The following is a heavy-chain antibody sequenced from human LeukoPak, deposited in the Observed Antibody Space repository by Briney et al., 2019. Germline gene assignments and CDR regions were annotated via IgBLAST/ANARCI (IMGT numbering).Heavy chain of an antibody. CDR3: AREWGLWFGEFPDAFDI. Sequence: ASVKVSCKASGYTFTGYYMHWVRQAPGQGLEWMGWINPNSGGTNYAQKFQGWVTMTRDTSISTAYMELSRLRSDDTAVYYCAREWGLWFGEFPDAFDIWGQGTMVTVSS. V-gene: IGHV1-2*04. D-gene: IGHD3-10*01. J-gene: IGHJ3*02. CDR2: INPNSGGT. CDR1: GYTFTGYY.